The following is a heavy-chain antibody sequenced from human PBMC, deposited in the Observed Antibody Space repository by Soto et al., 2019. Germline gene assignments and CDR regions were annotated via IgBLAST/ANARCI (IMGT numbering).Heavy chain of an antibody. J-gene: IGHJ4*02. V-gene: IGHV3-23*01. Sequence: DVQLLESGGGLVQPAGSLRLSCAAYGFTFSSYAMGWGRQGPGKGLEWVAVVSSGGSTHYADSVRGRFTIARDNSKNTLSLQMNSLTAEYTAVYFCAKRRGGGGHFDYWGQGALVTVSS. CDR1: GFTFSSYA. CDR2: VSSGGST. D-gene: IGHD2-15*01. CDR3: AKRRGGGGHFDY.